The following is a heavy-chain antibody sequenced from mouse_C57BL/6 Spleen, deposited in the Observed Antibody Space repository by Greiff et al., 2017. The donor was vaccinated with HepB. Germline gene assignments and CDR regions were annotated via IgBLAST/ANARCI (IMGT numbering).Heavy chain of an antibody. CDR3: ARREGLLSYYFDY. V-gene: IGHV1-59*01. J-gene: IGHJ2*01. D-gene: IGHD1-1*01. CDR1: GYTFTSYW. Sequence: VQLQQPGAELVRPGTSVKLSCKASGYTFTSYWMHWVKQRPGQGLEWIGVIDPSDSYTNYNQKFKGKATLTVDTSSSTAYMQLSSLTSADSAVYYCARREGLLSYYFDYWGQGTTLTVSS. CDR2: IDPSDSYT.